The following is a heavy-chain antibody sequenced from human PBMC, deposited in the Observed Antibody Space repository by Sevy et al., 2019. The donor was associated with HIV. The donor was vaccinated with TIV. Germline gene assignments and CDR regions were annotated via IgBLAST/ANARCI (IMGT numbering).Heavy chain of an antibody. CDR1: EFTFGNYA. D-gene: IGHD2-2*01. J-gene: IGHJ4*02. CDR2: ISGSTIDT. Sequence: GGSLRLSCAASEFTFGNYAMNWVRQAPGKGLEWVSSISGSTIDTSYADSVKGRFTISRDNSQNTLYLEMNSLRAEDTAVYYCAKDRTYSPSWYYLDHWGQGTLVTVSS. CDR3: AKDRTYSPSWYYLDH. V-gene: IGHV3-23*01.